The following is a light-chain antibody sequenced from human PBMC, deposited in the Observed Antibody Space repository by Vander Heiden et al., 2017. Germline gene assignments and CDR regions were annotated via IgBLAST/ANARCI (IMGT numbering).Light chain of an antibody. Sequence: DIQMTQSPSSLSASVGDRVTITCRASQSISSYLNWYQQKPGKAPKLLIYAASSLQSGVPSRFSGSGSGTDFTLTISRLQPEDFPTYYCQQSDSTPHTFGQGTKVEIK. J-gene: IGKJ1*01. CDR3: QQSDSTPHT. CDR2: AAS. CDR1: QSISSY. V-gene: IGKV1-39*01.